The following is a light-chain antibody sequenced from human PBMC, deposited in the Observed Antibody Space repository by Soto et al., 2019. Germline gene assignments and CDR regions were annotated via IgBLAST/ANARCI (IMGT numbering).Light chain of an antibody. V-gene: IGKV3-15*01. CDR3: QQYTNWLYT. CDR2: GAS. Sequence: EIVMTQSPATLSVSPGERASLSCRASQSVGSNLAWYQQTAGQAPRLLIYGASTRSTGIPARFSGSGSGTEFTLTISSLKSEDFGVYSCQQYTNWLYTFGQGTKLEIK. CDR1: QSVGSN. J-gene: IGKJ2*01.